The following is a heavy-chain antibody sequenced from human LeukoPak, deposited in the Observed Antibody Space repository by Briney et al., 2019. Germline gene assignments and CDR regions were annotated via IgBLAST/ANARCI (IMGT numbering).Heavy chain of an antibody. CDR2: MNPNSGNT. CDR3: ARDLPTIFGVVKPSEAFDI. J-gene: IGHJ3*02. D-gene: IGHD3-3*01. CDR1: GYTFTSYA. V-gene: IGHV1-8*02. Sequence: ASVKVSCKASGYTFTSYAMHWVRQAPGQRLEWMGWMNPNSGNTGYAQKFQGRVTMTRNTSISTAYMELSSLRSEDTAVYYCARDLPTIFGVVKPSEAFDIWGQGTMVTVSS.